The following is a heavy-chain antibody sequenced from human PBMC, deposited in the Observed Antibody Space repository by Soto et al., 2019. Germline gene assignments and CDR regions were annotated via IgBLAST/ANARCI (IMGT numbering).Heavy chain of an antibody. CDR3: AKDLMLRYCSGGSCYHAAFDI. Sequence: PGGSLRLSCAASGFTFSSYGMHWVRQAPGKGLEWVAVISYDGSNKYYADSVKGRFTISRDNSKNTLYLQMNSLRAEDTAVYYCAKDLMLRYCSGGSCYHAAFDIWGQGTVVTVSS. V-gene: IGHV3-30*18. D-gene: IGHD2-15*01. J-gene: IGHJ3*02. CDR2: ISYDGSNK. CDR1: GFTFSSYG.